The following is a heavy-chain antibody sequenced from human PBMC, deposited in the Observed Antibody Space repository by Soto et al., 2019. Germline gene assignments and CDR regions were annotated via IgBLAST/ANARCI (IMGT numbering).Heavy chain of an antibody. D-gene: IGHD3-3*01. J-gene: IGHJ4*02. Sequence: GASVKVSCKVSGYTLTELSMHWGRQAPGKGLEWMGGFDPEDGETIYAQKFQGRVTMTEDTSTGTAYMELRSLRSDDTAVYYCARDRGITIFGVVTPNFDYWGQGTLVTVSS. V-gene: IGHV1-24*01. CDR3: ARDRGITIFGVVTPNFDY. CDR2: FDPEDGET. CDR1: GYTLTELS.